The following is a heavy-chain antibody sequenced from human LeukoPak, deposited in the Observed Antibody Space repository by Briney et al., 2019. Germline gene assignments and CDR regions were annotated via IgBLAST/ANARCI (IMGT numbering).Heavy chain of an antibody. CDR2: IFYTGNT. D-gene: IGHD4-23*01. V-gene: IGHV4-59*08. J-gene: IGHJ3*01. CDR3: ARHRGSGNWRPSAFDV. CDR1: GGSISTYY. Sequence: SETLSLTCTVSGGSISTYYWSWIRQPPGKGLEWIGYIFYTGNTNSNPSLNSRVTISVDTSKNRFSMNLSSVTAADTAMYFCARHRGSGNWRPSAFDVWGQGTVVTVSS.